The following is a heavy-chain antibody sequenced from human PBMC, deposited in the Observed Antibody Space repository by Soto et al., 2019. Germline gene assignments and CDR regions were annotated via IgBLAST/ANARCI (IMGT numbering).Heavy chain of an antibody. Sequence: SETLSLTCTVSGGSISSSSYYWGWIRQPPGKGLEWIGSIYYSGSTYYNPSLKSRVTISVDTSKNQFSLKLSSVTAADTAVYYCARASIFPLSEYYFDYWGQGTRVTVSS. CDR1: GGSISSSSYY. V-gene: IGHV4-39*07. D-gene: IGHD3-9*01. J-gene: IGHJ4*02. CDR3: ARASIFPLSEYYFDY. CDR2: IYYSGST.